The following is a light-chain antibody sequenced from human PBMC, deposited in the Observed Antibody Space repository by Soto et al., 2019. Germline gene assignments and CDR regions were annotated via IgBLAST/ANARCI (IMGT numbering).Light chain of an antibody. CDR3: QAWGSSTGV. V-gene: IGLV3-1*01. CDR1: KLGDKY. CDR2: QDS. Sequence: SSELTQPPSVSVSPGQTASITCSGAKLGDKYACWYQQKPGQSPVLVIYQDSKRPSAIPERFSGSNSGNTATLTISGTQAKDEADYYCQAWGSSTGVFGGGTKLTVL. J-gene: IGLJ2*01.